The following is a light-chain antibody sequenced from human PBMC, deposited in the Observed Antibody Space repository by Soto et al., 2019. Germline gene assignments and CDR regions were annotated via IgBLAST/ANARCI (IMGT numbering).Light chain of an antibody. V-gene: IGKV3-20*01. CDR3: QQYGSSPLIT. CDR1: QSVSSSY. CDR2: GAS. J-gene: IGKJ3*01. Sequence: EIVLTQSPGTLSLSPGERATLSCRASQSVSSSYLAWYQQKPGQAPRLLIYGASSRATGIPDRFSGSGSGTDFNLTISRLEPEDFGVYYCQQYGSSPLITFGPGTKVDIK.